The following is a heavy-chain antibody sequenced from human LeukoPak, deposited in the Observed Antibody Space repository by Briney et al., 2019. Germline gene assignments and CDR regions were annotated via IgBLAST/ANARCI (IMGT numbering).Heavy chain of an antibody. CDR3: ARVPSSGWLNYWYFDL. CDR1: GFTFSSYG. Sequence: GGSLRLSCATFGFTFSSYGMTWVRQAPGKGLVWVSRINSDGSSTSYADSVKGRFTISRDNAKNTLYLQMNSLRAEDTAVYYCARVPSSGWLNYWYFDLWGRGTLVTVSS. J-gene: IGHJ2*01. V-gene: IGHV3-74*01. CDR2: INSDGSST. D-gene: IGHD6-19*01.